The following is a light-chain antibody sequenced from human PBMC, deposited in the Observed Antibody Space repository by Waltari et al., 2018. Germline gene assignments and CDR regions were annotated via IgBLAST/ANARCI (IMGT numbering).Light chain of an antibody. CDR3: QQYGSSPGQLT. Sequence: EIVLTPSPGTLSLSPVERATLSCRASQSVSSSYLAWYQQKPGQAPRPLIYGASSRATCIPDRFSGSGSGTDFTLTISRLEPEDFAVYYCQQYGSSPGQLTFGGGTKVEIK. CDR2: GAS. V-gene: IGKV3-20*01. J-gene: IGKJ4*01. CDR1: QSVSSSY.